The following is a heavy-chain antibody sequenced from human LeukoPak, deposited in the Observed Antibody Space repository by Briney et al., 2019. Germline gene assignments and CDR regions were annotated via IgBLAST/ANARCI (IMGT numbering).Heavy chain of an antibody. Sequence: AASVKVSCKASGYTFTSYYMHWVRQAPGRGLEWMGIINPSGGSTNYAQKFQGRVTITADKSTSTAYMELCSLRSEDTAVYYCARDNYDSSGYYDYWGQGTLVTVSS. CDR1: GYTFTSYY. CDR2: INPSGGST. J-gene: IGHJ4*02. V-gene: IGHV1-46*01. D-gene: IGHD3-22*01. CDR3: ARDNYDSSGYYDY.